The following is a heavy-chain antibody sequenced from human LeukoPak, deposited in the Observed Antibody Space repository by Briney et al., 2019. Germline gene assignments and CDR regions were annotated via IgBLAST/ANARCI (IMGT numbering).Heavy chain of an antibody. J-gene: IGHJ4*02. Sequence: SETLSLTCTVSGDSIRSYYWSWIRQPPGKGLEWIGYLYYSGSTNYNPSLKSRVTMSVDTSKNQFSLKLSSVTAADTAVYYCARETLFYTAMVTAHYYFDYWGQGTLVTVSS. V-gene: IGHV4-59*12. CDR1: GDSIRSYY. D-gene: IGHD5-18*01. CDR3: ARETLFYTAMVTAHYYFDY. CDR2: LYYSGST.